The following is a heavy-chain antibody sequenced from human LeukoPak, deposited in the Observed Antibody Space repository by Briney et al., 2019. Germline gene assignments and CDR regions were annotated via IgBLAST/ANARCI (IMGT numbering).Heavy chain of an antibody. J-gene: IGHJ6*02. D-gene: IGHD3-10*01. V-gene: IGHV3-9*01. CDR2: LSWNSGSI. CDR3: AKVHLAYYYGSDGMDV. Sequence: GRSLGLLCAASGFTFDHYAMHWVRQAPGKGLEGVSGLSWNSGSIGYADSVKGRFTISRDNAKNSLHLQMNSLSAEDTALYYCAKVHLAYYYGSDGMDVWGQGTTVTVSS. CDR1: GFTFDHYA.